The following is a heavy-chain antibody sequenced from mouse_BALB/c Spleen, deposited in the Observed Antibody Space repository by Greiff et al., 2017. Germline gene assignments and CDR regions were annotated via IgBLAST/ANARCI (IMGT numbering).Heavy chain of an antibody. J-gene: IGHJ1*01. CDR1: GFTFSSYT. CDR2: ISSGGSYT. V-gene: IGHV5-6-4*01. D-gene: IGHD4-1*01. Sequence: EVKLVESGGGLVKPGGSLKLSCAASGFTFSSYTMSWVRHTPEKRLEWVATISSGGSYTYYPDSVKGRFTISRDNAKNTLYLQMSSLKSEDTAMYYCTRQTGWYFDVWGAGTTVTVSS. CDR3: TRQTGWYFDV.